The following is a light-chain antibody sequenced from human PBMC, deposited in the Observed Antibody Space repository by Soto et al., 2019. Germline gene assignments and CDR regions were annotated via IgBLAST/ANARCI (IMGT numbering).Light chain of an antibody. CDR1: QSVSRN. CDR3: QQRSNWAT. Sequence: IGLKKSPATLCLSQGERATPSFRASQSVSRNLAWYQQKPGQAPRLLIYDASNRATGIPARFSGSGSVTDFTLTISSLEPEDFAVYYCQQRSNWATFGPGTKVDI. J-gene: IGKJ3*01. CDR2: DAS. V-gene: IGKV3-11*01.